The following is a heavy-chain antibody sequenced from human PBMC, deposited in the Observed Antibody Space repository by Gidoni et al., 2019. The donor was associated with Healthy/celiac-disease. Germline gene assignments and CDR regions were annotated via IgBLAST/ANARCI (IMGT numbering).Heavy chain of an antibody. Sequence: EVQLVESGGGLVKPGGSLRLSCAASGFTFSSYSMNWVRQAPGTGLDWVSSISSSSSYIYYADSVKGRFTISRDNAKNSLYLQMNSLRAEDTAVYYCARAFAGGQWLTYDAFDIWGQGTMVTVSS. D-gene: IGHD6-19*01. J-gene: IGHJ3*02. CDR1: GFTFSSYS. CDR3: ARAFAGGQWLTYDAFDI. V-gene: IGHV3-21*01. CDR2: ISSSSSYI.